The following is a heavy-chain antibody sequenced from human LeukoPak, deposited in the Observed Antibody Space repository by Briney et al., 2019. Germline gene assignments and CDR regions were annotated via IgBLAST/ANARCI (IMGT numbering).Heavy chain of an antibody. V-gene: IGHV3-33*01. J-gene: IGHJ4*02. D-gene: IGHD2-2*02. CDR2: LSYDGSNK. Sequence: PGRSLRLSCAASGFTFSGYGIHWVRQAPGKGLEWVAFLSYDGSNKFYADSVKGRFTISRDNANNSLYLQMNSLRAEDTAVYYCARDHNGPYTFDYWGQGTLVTVSS. CDR3: ARDHNGPYTFDY. CDR1: GFTFSGYG.